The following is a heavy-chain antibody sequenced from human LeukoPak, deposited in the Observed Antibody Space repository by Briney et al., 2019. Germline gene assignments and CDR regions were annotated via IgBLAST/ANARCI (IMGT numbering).Heavy chain of an antibody. CDR1: GFTFSSYE. CDR2: ISSSGSTI. Sequence: GGSLRLSCAASGFTFSSYEMNWVRQAPGKGLEWVSYISSSGSTIYYADSVKGRFTISRDNAKNSLYLQMNSLRAEDTAVYYCARDKVVGGGEFVDTSYYFDYWGQGTLVTVSS. J-gene: IGHJ4*02. V-gene: IGHV3-48*03. CDR3: ARDKVVGGGEFVDTSYYFDY. D-gene: IGHD5-18*01.